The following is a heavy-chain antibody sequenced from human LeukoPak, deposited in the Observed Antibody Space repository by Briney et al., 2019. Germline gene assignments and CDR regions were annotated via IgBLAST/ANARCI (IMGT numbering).Heavy chain of an antibody. CDR2: INSDGSTT. J-gene: IGHJ4*02. CDR3: ARDVSGRDDF. CDR1: GFTFSSYW. D-gene: IGHD6-25*01. V-gene: IGHV3-74*01. Sequence: GGSLRLSCAASGFTFSSYWMHWVRHAPGKGRVWVSHINSDGSTTNYADSVKGRFTISRDNAKNTLFLQMNSLRVEDTAVYYCARDVSGRDDFWGQGTLVTVSS.